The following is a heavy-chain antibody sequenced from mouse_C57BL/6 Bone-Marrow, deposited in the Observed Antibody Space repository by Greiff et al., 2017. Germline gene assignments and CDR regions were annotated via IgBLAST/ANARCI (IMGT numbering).Heavy chain of an antibody. Sequence: QVQLQQPGAELVRPGTSVKLSCKASGYTFTSYWMHWVKQRPGQGLEWIGVIDPSDSYTNYNQKFKGKATLTVDTSSSTAYMQLSSLTSEDSAVYYCARWDYYGSSCVFAYWGQGTLVTVSA. CDR3: ARWDYYGSSCVFAY. J-gene: IGHJ3*01. V-gene: IGHV1-59*01. D-gene: IGHD1-1*01. CDR2: IDPSDSYT. CDR1: GYTFTSYW.